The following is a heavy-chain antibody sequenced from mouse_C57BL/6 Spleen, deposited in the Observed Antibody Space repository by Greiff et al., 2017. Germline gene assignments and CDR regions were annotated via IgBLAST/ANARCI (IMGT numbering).Heavy chain of an antibody. CDR3: ARRYYGSSYGYFDV. D-gene: IGHD1-1*01. Sequence: EVQLQQSGPELVKPGASVKISCKASGYTFTDYYMNWVKQSHGKSLEWLGAINPNNGGTSYNQKFKGKATWTVDKSSSTAYMELRSLTSEDSAVYYCARRYYGSSYGYFDVWGTGTTVTVSS. J-gene: IGHJ1*03. CDR1: GYTFTDYY. CDR2: INPNNGGT. V-gene: IGHV1-26*01.